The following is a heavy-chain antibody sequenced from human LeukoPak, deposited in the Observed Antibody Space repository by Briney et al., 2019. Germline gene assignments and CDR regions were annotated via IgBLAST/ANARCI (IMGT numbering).Heavy chain of an antibody. J-gene: IGHJ6*03. Sequence: SETLSLTCTVSGGSISSGGYSWSWIRQPPGKGLEWIGYIYYSGSTYYNPSLKSRVTISVDTPKNQFSLKLSSVTAADTAVYYCARERSADYYMDVWGKGTTVTVSS. CDR3: ARERSADYYMDV. CDR1: GGSISSGGYS. V-gene: IGHV4-30-4*07. CDR2: IYYSGST.